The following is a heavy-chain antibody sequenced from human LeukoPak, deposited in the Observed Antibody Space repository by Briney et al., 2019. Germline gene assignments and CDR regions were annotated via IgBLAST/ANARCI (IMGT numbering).Heavy chain of an antibody. Sequence: PGRSLRLSCATSGFDFSRAWMSWVRQAPGKGLEWVSYISSSGSTIYYADSVKGRFTISRDNAKNSLYLQMNSLRAEDTAVYYCASSFHQHSGWYGWFDPWGQGTLVTVSS. CDR3: ASSFHQHSGWYGWFDP. V-gene: IGHV3-11*01. D-gene: IGHD6-19*01. CDR2: ISSSGSTI. J-gene: IGHJ5*02. CDR1: GFDFSRAW.